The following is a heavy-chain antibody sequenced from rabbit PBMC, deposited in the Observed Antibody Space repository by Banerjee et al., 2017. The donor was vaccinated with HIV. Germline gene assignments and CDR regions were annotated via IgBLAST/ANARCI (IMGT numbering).Heavy chain of an antibody. D-gene: IGHD7-1*01. V-gene: IGHV1S45*01. J-gene: IGHJ4*01. CDR3: ARDLAAVTGWNFGL. CDR2: IYPGSGNT. Sequence: QEQLVESGGGLVTLGGSLKLSCKASGIDFSSYGISWVRQAPGKGLEWIACIYPGSGNTYYASWAKGRFTISKTSSPTVTLQMTSLTAADTATYFCARDLAAVTGWNFGLWGPGTLVTVS. CDR1: GIDFSSYG.